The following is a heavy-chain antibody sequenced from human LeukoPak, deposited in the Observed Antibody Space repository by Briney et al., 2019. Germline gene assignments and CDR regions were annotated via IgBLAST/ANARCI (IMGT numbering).Heavy chain of an antibody. CDR3: ARGIDAYKVGNY. V-gene: IGHV4-38-2*02. D-gene: IGHD5-24*01. CDR2: IYNSDNT. J-gene: IGHJ4*02. CDR1: GDSISTSYC. Sequence: KPSETLSLTCTVSGDSISTSYCWTWIRQPPGKGPEWIGTIYNSDNTYYHPSLTGRVTISMDTSKNQFSLKVTSVTAADTAVYYCARGIDAYKVGNYWGQGALVTVSS.